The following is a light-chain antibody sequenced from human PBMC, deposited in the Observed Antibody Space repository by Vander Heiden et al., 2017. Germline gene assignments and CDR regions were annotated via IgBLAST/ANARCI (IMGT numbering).Light chain of an antibody. V-gene: IGLV2-23*02. CDR1: SSDVGSYNL. CDR2: EVS. Sequence: QPALTQPASVSGSPGQSITISCAGTSSDVGSYNLVSWYQQHPGKAPKLMIYEVSKRPSGVSNRFSGSKSGNTASLTISGLQAEDEADYYCCSYAGSSNWVFGGGTKLTVL. CDR3: CSYAGSSNWV. J-gene: IGLJ3*02.